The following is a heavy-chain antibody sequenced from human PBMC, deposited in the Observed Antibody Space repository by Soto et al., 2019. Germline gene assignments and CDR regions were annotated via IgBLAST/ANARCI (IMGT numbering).Heavy chain of an antibody. CDR3: ARVLGITGYSADWFDP. V-gene: IGHV4-59*01. J-gene: IGHJ5*02. D-gene: IGHD1-20*01. CDR2: IYYSGST. CDR1: GGSISSYY. Sequence: SETLSLTCTVSGGSISSYYWSWIRQPPGKGLEWIGYIYYSGSTNYNPSLKSRVTISVDTSKNQFSLKLSSVTAADTAVYYCARVLGITGYSADWFDPWGQGTLVTVSS.